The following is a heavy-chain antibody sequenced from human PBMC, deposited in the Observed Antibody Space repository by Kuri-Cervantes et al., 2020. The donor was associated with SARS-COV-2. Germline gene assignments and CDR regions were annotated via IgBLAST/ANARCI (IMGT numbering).Heavy chain of an antibody. V-gene: IGHV3-21*04. J-gene: IGHJ6*03. CDR3: AKASIAAAGEGNYYYYYYMDV. D-gene: IGHD6-13*01. CDR1: GFTFSSYG. CDR2: ISGSGSYI. Sequence: GESLKISCAASGFTFSSYGMHWVRQAPGKALQWISSISGSGSYIYYADSLRGRFTISRDDAKNSLYLQMNSLRAEDTAVYYCAKASIAAAGEGNYYYYYYMDVWGKGTTVTVSS.